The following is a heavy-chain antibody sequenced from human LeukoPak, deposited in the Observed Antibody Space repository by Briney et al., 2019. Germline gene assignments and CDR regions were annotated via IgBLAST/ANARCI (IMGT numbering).Heavy chain of an antibody. CDR1: GRSFSGYY. CDR3: ARSQWLIRFDP. Sequence: SETLSLTCALYGRSFSGYYWGWIRQPPGKGLEWIGSIYYSGSTYYNPSLKSRVTISVDTSKNQFSLKLSSVTAADTAVYYCARSQWLIRFDPWGQGTLVTVSS. CDR2: IYYSGST. D-gene: IGHD6-19*01. V-gene: IGHV4-39*01. J-gene: IGHJ5*02.